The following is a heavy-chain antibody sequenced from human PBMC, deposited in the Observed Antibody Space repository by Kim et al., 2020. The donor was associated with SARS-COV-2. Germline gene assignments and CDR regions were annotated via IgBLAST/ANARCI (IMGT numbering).Heavy chain of an antibody. CDR3: ARDSYDFWSGYYTSYLFDY. CDR2: ISYDGSNK. J-gene: IGHJ4*02. Sequence: GGSLRLSCAASGFTFSSYAMHWVRQAPGKGLEWVAVISYDGSNKYYADSVKGRFTISRDNSKNTLYLQVNSLRAEDTAVYYCARDSYDFWSGYYTSYLFDYWGQGTLVTVSS. D-gene: IGHD3-3*01. V-gene: IGHV3-30-3*01. CDR1: GFTFSSYA.